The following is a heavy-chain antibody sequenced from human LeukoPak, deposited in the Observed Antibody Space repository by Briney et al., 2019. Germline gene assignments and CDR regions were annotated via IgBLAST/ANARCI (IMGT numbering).Heavy chain of an antibody. D-gene: IGHD3-10*01. J-gene: IGHJ6*02. CDR1: GFTFSSYA. CDR3: AKGGNDYYYYGMDV. CDR2: ISYDGSNK. Sequence: GRSLRLSCAASGFTFSSYAMHWVRQAPGKGLEWVAVISYDGSNKYYGDSVKGRFTISRDNSKNTLYLQMNSLRAEDTAVYYCAKGGNDYYYYGMDVWGQGTTVTVSS. V-gene: IGHV3-30*04.